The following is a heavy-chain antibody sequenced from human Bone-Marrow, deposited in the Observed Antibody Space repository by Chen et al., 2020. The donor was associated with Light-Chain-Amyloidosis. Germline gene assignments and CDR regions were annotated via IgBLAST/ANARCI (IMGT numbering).Heavy chain of an antibody. J-gene: IGHJ4*02. CDR3: ARVGRGYYFDY. D-gene: IGHD1-26*01. CDR1: GFTFSSYW. V-gene: IGHV3-7*01. CDR2: IKRDGSVN. Sequence: EVQLVESGGGLVQPGGSLRLSCAASGFTFSSYWMSWVRQAPGKGLEWCANIKRDGSVNYYVGSVKGRFTISRDNAKNSLYLQMTCLRAEDTAVYYCARVGRGYYFDYWGQGTLVTVSS.